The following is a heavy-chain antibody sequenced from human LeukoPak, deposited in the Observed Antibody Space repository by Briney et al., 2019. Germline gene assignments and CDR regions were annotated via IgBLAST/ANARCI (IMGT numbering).Heavy chain of an antibody. Sequence: GGSLRLSCTASGFTFSNFWMGWVRQAPGKGLEWVANIKQDETEKFYLGSVKGRFTISRDNSKNTLYLQMNSLRAEDTAVYYCARGSMPVLWFGELTALEYWGQGTLVTVSS. CDR3: ARGSMPVLWFGELTALEY. V-gene: IGHV3-7*01. D-gene: IGHD3-10*01. CDR2: IKQDETEK. CDR1: GFTFSNFW. J-gene: IGHJ4*02.